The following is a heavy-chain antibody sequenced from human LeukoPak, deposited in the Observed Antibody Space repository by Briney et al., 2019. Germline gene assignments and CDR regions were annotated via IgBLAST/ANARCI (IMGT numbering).Heavy chain of an antibody. J-gene: IGHJ4*02. V-gene: IGHV3-30*02. CDR1: VFTFRSYG. D-gene: IGHD5-18*01. CDR2: IGYDGSDK. Sequence: GGSLRLSCAASVFTFRSYGMHWVRQAPGKGLEGVALIGYDGSDKYYADSVKGRFTMSRDNSKNTQYLQMNSLRAEDTAVYYCARGGASTAFVPFDYWGQGILVTVSS. CDR3: ARGGASTAFVPFDY.